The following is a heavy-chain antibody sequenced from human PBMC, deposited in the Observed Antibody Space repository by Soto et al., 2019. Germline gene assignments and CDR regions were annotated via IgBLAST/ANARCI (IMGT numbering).Heavy chain of an antibody. J-gene: IGHJ4*02. CDR2: IYYSGST. CDR1: GGSISSSSYY. CDR3: ARHLNYDFWSGYPSYFDY. V-gene: IGHV4-39*01. D-gene: IGHD3-3*01. Sequence: QLQLQESGPGLVKPSETLSLTCTVSGGSISSSSYYWGWIRQPPGKGLEWIGSIYYSGSTYYNPSLKSRVTISVDTSKNQFSLKLSSVTAADTAVYYCARHLNYDFWSGYPSYFDYWGQGTLVTVSS.